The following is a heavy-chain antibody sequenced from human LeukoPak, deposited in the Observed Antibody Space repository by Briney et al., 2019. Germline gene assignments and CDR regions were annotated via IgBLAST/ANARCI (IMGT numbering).Heavy chain of an antibody. CDR3: ARDLHSSSWFAHY. V-gene: IGHV1-2*02. D-gene: IGHD6-13*01. J-gene: IGHJ4*02. CDR2: INPNSGGT. CDR1: GYTFTGYY. Sequence: ASVTVSCKASGYTFTGYYILWVRQAPGQGLEWMGWINPNSGGTNYAQKFQGRVTMTRDTSISTAYMELSRLRSDDTAVYYCARDLHSSSWFAHYWGQGTLVTVSS.